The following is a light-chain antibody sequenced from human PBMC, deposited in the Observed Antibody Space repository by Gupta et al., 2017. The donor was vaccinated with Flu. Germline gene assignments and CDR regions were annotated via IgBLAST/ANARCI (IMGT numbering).Light chain of an antibody. Sequence: SRSPRSASVGDRVTITCRAGQSISSWLDWYQQKPGKAPKLLIYEASRLESGVPSRFSGSGSGTEFTLTSSGLQPDDFATYYCQQDKSGWTFGQGTKVEIK. V-gene: IGKV1-5*03. J-gene: IGKJ1*01. CDR3: QQDKSGWT. CDR1: QSISSW. CDR2: EAS.